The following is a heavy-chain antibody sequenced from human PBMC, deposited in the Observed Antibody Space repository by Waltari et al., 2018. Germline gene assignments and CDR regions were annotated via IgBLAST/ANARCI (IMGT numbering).Heavy chain of an antibody. CDR3: ARVGPYCSGGSCYMRH. CDR1: GGTFSSYA. Sequence: QVQLVQSGAEVKKPGSSVKVSCQASGGTFSSYAISWVRQAPGQGLEWMGGIIPIFGTANYAQKFQGRVTITTDESTSTAYMELSSLRSEDTAVYYCARVGPYCSGGSCYMRHWGQGTLVTVSS. J-gene: IGHJ1*01. CDR2: IIPIFGTA. V-gene: IGHV1-69*05. D-gene: IGHD2-15*01.